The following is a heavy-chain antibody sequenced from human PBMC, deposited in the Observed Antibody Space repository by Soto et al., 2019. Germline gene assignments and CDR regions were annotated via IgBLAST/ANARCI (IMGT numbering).Heavy chain of an antibody. CDR3: ARDGQIAAARFDP. CDR2: ISYDGSNK. V-gene: IGHV3-30-3*01. D-gene: IGHD6-13*01. J-gene: IGHJ5*02. Sequence: GGSLRLSCAASGFTFSSYAMHWVRQAPGKGLEWVAVISYDGSNKYYADSVKGRFTISRDNSKNTLYLQMNGLRAEDTAVYYCARDGQIAAARFDPWGQGTLVTVSS. CDR1: GFTFSSYA.